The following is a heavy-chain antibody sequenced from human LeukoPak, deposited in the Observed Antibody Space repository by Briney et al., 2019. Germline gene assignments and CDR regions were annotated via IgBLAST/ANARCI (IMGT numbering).Heavy chain of an antibody. V-gene: IGHV4-61*01. CDR3: ARGRGLLL. D-gene: IGHD3-10*01. J-gene: IGHJ4*02. CDR2: IYYSGST. Sequence: SETLSLTCTVSGGSVSSGSYYWSWIRQPPGKGLEWIGYIYYSGSTNYNPSLKSRVTISVDTSKNQFSLKLSSVTAADTAVYYCARGRGLLLWGQGTLVTVSS. CDR1: GGSVSSGSYY.